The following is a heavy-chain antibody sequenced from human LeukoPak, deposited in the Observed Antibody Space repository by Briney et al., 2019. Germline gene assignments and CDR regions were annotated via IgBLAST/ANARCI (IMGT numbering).Heavy chain of an antibody. CDR1: GFSFSSYW. CDR2: IRGNESRK. V-gene: IGHV3-7*01. D-gene: IGHD3-3*01. Sequence: GGSLRLSCAASGFSFSSYWMTWLRQAPGKGLEWVANIRGNESRKYYLDSVTGRFTISRDNAKNSLYLQMNSLRAEDTAVYYCARDQGFLEWLLYLFDYWGQGTLVTVSS. CDR3: ARDQGFLEWLLYLFDY. J-gene: IGHJ4*02.